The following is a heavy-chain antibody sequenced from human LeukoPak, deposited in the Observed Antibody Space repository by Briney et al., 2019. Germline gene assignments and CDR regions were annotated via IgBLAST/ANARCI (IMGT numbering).Heavy chain of an antibody. V-gene: IGHV3-30-3*01. CDR2: ISYDGSNK. Sequence: GGSLRLSCAASGFTFSSYAMHWVRQAPGKGLEWVAVISYDGSNKYYADSVKGRFTISRDNSKNTLYLQMNSLRAEDTAVYYCARVTPVLRFLEWLPNGEDALDIWGQGTMVTVSS. CDR3: ARVTPVLRFLEWLPNGEDALDI. CDR1: GFTFSSYA. D-gene: IGHD3-3*01. J-gene: IGHJ3*02.